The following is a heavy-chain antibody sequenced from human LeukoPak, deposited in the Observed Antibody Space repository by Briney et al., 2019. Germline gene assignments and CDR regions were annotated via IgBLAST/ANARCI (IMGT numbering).Heavy chain of an antibody. Sequence: PGGSLRLSCAASGFTFNTYAMSWVRQAPGKGLEWVSAISAGGGTTYYADSVKGRFTISRDNSKNTLYVQMNSLRAEDTAVYYCAKDGGSGYYYFDYWGQGTLVTVSS. D-gene: IGHD3-22*01. J-gene: IGHJ4*02. CDR2: ISAGGGTT. CDR3: AKDGGSGYYYFDY. V-gene: IGHV3-23*01. CDR1: GFTFNTYA.